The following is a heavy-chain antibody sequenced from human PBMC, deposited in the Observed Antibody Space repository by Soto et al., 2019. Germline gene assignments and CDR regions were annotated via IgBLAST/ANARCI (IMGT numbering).Heavy chain of an antibody. D-gene: IGHD3-22*01. Sequence: EVQLLESGGGLVQPGGSLRLSCAASGITISNYPMSWVRQAPGKGLDWVSGISGSGVRTYYADSAKGRFTISKDISKNSLSLQLDSLRVEATAVYFCVKDDGGYPSTAPHWGQGTLVTVSS. CDR1: GITISNYP. V-gene: IGHV3-23*01. CDR2: ISGSGVRT. J-gene: IGHJ4*02. CDR3: VKDDGGYPSTAPH.